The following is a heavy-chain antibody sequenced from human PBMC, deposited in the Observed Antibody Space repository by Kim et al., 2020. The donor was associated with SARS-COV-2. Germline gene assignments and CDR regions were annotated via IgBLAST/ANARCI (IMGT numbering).Heavy chain of an antibody. CDR2: INPTDRST. J-gene: IGHJ4*02. Sequence: ASVKVSCKASGYTFSNYYIHWVRQAPGQGLEWMGIINPTDRSTSYSPKFQGRVTMTRDTSTSTVYMELSSLRSEDTALYYCARDLSRLGLWVGAKENWGQGTLVTVPS. D-gene: IGHD1-26*01. V-gene: IGHV1-46*01. CDR1: GYTFSNYY. CDR3: ARDLSRLGLWVGAKEN.